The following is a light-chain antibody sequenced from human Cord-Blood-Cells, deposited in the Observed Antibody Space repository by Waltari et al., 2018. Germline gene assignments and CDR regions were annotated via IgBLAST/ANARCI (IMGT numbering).Light chain of an antibody. Sequence: EIVLTQSPATLSLSPGERATLSCRASQSVSSYLAWYQQKPGQAPRLLSYDASNRATGMRARVRGSGCGTDFTLTISSLGPEDFAVYYCQQRSNWPRPTFGQGTRLEIK. CDR2: DAS. CDR3: QQRSNWPRPT. J-gene: IGKJ5*01. V-gene: IGKV3-11*01. CDR1: QSVSSY.